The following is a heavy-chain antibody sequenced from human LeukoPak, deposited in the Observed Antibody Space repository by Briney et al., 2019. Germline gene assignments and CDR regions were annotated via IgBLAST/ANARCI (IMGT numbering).Heavy chain of an antibody. D-gene: IGHD2-21*02. V-gene: IGHV1-18*01. CDR2: ISGYNGNT. Sequence: ASVKVSCKASGYTFSNYGISWVRQAPGQGLEWMGWISGYNGNTNQAQKLQGRVTMTTDTSTSTAYMELRSLRSDDTAVYYCARDERDSCGGDCYYFDYWGQGTLVTVSS. J-gene: IGHJ4*02. CDR3: ARDERDSCGGDCYYFDY. CDR1: GYTFSNYG.